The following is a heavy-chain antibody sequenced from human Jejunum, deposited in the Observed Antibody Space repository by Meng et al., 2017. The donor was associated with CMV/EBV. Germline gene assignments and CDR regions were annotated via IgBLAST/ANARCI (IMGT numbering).Heavy chain of an antibody. V-gene: IGHV3-30*01. D-gene: IGHD6-13*01. CDR3: ARARTAAAGSAIDY. Sequence: VSGCPFNEHAFHWLRQAPGKGLEWVSVISFDGDKIYYGETVKSRFTISRDNSKNTLFLQMNSLKSEDTAVYYCARARTAAAGSAIDYWGQGALVTVSS. J-gene: IGHJ4*02. CDR1: GCPFNEHA. CDR2: ISFDGDKI.